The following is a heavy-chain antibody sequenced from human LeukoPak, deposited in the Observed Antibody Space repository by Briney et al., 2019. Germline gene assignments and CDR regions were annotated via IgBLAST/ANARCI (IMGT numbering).Heavy chain of an antibody. CDR1: GFTSSSYS. V-gene: IGHV3-21*01. CDR2: ISSSSSYI. CDR3: ARDSSGWADKFDY. J-gene: IGHJ4*02. Sequence: GGSLRLSCAASGFTSSSYSMNWVRQAPGKGLEWVSSISSSSSYIYYADSVKGRFTISRDNAKDSLYLHMNSLRAEDTAVYYCARDSSGWADKFDYWGQGTLVTVSS. D-gene: IGHD6-19*01.